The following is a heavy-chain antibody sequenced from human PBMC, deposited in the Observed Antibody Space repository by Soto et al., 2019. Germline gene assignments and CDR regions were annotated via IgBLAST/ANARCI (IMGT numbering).Heavy chain of an antibody. CDR1: RLIFSNYA. D-gene: IGHD3-3*01. CDR2: ISGSGGNT. CDR3: AKDRPFLEWPPDAYDI. V-gene: IGHV3-23*01. J-gene: IGHJ3*02. Sequence: GGSLRLSCAASRLIFSNYAMNWVRQAPGKGLEWVSGISGSGGNTDYADSVKGRFTISRDNSKNTLYLQMNSLRVEDTAVYYCAKDRPFLEWPPDAYDIWGQGTMVTVSS.